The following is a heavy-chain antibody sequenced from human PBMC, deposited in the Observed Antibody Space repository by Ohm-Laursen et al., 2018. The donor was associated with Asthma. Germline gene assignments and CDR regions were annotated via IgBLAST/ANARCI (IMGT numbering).Heavy chain of an antibody. D-gene: IGHD3-22*01. CDR3: ARARYYYDSSGYYRRGDAFDI. J-gene: IGHJ3*02. Sequence: TLSLTCTVSGGSISSGDYYWSWIRQPPGKGLEWIGYIYYSGSTYYNPSLKSRVTISVDTSKNQFSLKLSSVIAADTAVYYCARARYYYDSSGYYRRGDAFDIWGQGTLVTVSS. V-gene: IGHV4-30-4*01. CDR1: GGSISSGDYY. CDR2: IYYSGST.